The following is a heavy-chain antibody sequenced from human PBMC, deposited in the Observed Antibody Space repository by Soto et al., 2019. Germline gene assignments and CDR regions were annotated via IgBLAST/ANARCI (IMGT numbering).Heavy chain of an antibody. CDR1: GFTFSSYA. D-gene: IGHD6-19*01. CDR3: AKFKGISSGWYLFDY. J-gene: IGHJ4*02. V-gene: IGHV3-23*01. CDR2: ISGSGGST. Sequence: PGGSLRLSCAASGFTFSSYAMSWVRQAPGKGLEWVSAISGSGGSTYYADSVKGRFTISRDNSKNTLYLQMNSLRAEDTAVYYCAKFKGISSGWYLFDYWGQGTLVTVSS.